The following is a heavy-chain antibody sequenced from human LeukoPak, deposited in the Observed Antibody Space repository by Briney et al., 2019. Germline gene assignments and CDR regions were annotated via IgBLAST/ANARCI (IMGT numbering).Heavy chain of an antibody. J-gene: IGHJ4*02. CDR3: ARDYSAALDY. CDR1: GFIVSSNY. D-gene: IGHD2-21*01. Sequence: GGSLRLSCAASGFIVSSNYMSCVRRAPGKGLEWVSSISSSSYIYYADSVKGRFTISRDNAKNSLYLQMNSLRAEDTAVYYCARDYSAALDYWGQGTLVTVSS. V-gene: IGHV3-69-1*01. CDR2: ISSSSYI.